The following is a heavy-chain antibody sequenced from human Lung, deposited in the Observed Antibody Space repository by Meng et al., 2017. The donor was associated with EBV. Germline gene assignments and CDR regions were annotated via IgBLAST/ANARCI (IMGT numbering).Heavy chain of an antibody. V-gene: IGHV4-31*01. Sequence: QVQLEESGPGLVKPPQTLSLTCTVSGGSISSGGYYWSWIRQHPGKSLEWIGYIYYSGSTYYNPSLKSLVSISVDTSNNQFSLKLSSVTAADTAVYYCARAVDTGYFDYWGQGTLVTVSS. CDR2: IYYSGST. J-gene: IGHJ4*02. CDR3: ARAVDTGYFDY. D-gene: IGHD5-18*01. CDR1: GGSISSGGYY.